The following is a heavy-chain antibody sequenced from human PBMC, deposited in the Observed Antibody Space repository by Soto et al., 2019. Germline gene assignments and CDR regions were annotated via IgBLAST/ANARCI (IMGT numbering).Heavy chain of an antibody. CDR2: MYHSGTT. Sequence: SETLSLTCTVSNYSISSGYYWGWIRQSPGEGLEWIVSMYHSGTTYYNPSLKSRVIISVDTSKNQFSLKLTSVTSADTAVYFCARVAFGPIDYWGQGTLVNAPQ. CDR3: ARVAFGPIDY. V-gene: IGHV4-38-2*02. J-gene: IGHJ4*02. CDR1: NYSISSGYY. D-gene: IGHD3-16*01.